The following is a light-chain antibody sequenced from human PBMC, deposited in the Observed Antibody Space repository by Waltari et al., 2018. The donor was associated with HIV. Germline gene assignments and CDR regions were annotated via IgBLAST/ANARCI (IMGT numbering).Light chain of an antibody. CDR3: QSVDSSGSIWV. Sequence: SYELTQPPSVSVSPGQTATITCSGDALPKQYAYWYQQKPGQAPVLVIYKDSERPSGLPERFSGASSGTTVTLTISGVQAEDEADYHCQSVDSSGSIWVFGGGTKLTV. CDR1: ALPKQY. J-gene: IGLJ3*02. CDR2: KDS. V-gene: IGLV3-25*03.